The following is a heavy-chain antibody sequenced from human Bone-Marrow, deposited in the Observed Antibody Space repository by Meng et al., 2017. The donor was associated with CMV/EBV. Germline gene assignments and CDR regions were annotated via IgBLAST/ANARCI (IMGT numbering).Heavy chain of an antibody. J-gene: IGHJ4*02. Sequence: ASVKVSCKASGYTFTSYDINWVRQATGQGLEWMGWMNPNSGNTGYAQKFQGRVTMTRNTSISTAYMELSSLRSEDTAVYYCARVSGDIVVVPAYVWGQGTLVTVSS. CDR3: ARVSGDIVVVPAYV. CDR1: GYTFTSYD. V-gene: IGHV1-8*01. D-gene: IGHD2-2*01. CDR2: MNPNSGNT.